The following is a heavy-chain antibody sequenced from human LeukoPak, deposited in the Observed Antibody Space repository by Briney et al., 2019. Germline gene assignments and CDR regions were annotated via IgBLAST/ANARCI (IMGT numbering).Heavy chain of an antibody. Sequence: GGSLRLSCAASGFTFSSYAMRWVRQAPGKGLEWVSAISGSGGSTYYADSVKGRFTISRDNSKNTLYLQMNSLRAEDTAVYYCAKQMGRGYDLGLLGDYYYYYGMDVWGQGTTVTVSS. CDR1: GFTFSSYA. J-gene: IGHJ6*02. D-gene: IGHD5-12*01. V-gene: IGHV3-23*01. CDR3: AKQMGRGYDLGLLGDYYYYYGMDV. CDR2: ISGSGGST.